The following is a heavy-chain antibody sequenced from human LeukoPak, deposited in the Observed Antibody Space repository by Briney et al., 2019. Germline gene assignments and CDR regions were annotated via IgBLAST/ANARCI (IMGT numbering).Heavy chain of an antibody. Sequence: GGSLRLSCAASEFSVGSNYMTWVRQAPGKGLEWVSVIYTSGRTYYTNSVKGRFTISRDNSKNTLYLQMNRLRAEDTAVYYCAELGITMIGGVWGKGTTVTISS. V-gene: IGHV3-66*01. J-gene: IGHJ6*04. CDR2: IYTSGRT. CDR3: AELGITMIGGV. CDR1: EFSVGSNY. D-gene: IGHD3-10*02.